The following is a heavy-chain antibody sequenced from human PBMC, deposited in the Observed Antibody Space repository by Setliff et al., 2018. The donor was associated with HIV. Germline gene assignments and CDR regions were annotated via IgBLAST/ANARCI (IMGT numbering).Heavy chain of an antibody. CDR1: GYTLTGYF. D-gene: IGHD3-10*01. Sequence: GASVKVSCKASGYTLTGYFIHWVRQAPGQGLEWMAYINPNSGDSKTEQKFQGRVTVTRDTSIATAYMELSSLTSGDPAVYHCARDYFPHSRRNFGSGDYFHFWGQGSRVTVSS. CDR2: INPNSGDS. J-gene: IGHJ4*02. CDR3: ARDYFPHSRRNFGSGDYFHF. V-gene: IGHV1-2*02.